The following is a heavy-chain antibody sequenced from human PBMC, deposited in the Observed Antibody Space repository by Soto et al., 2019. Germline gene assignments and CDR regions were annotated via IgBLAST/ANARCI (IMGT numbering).Heavy chain of an antibody. CDR1: GDSISSYY. Sequence: SETLSLTCTVSGDSISSYYWNWIRQPPGKGLEWIGYIYYSGSTNYNPSLKSRVTLSVDTSKHQFSLKVSSVTAADTAVYYCARFPAYWGQGSLVTVSS. V-gene: IGHV4-59*01. CDR3: ARFPAY. CDR2: IYYSGST. J-gene: IGHJ4*02.